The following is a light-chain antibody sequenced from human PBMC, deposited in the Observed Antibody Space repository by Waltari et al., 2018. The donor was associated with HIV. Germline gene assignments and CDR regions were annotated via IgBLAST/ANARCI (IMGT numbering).Light chain of an antibody. Sequence: QSALTQPHSVSGSPGQSVTISCPGTSSDVGGYNYVAWYQQPPARAPRLMIYEVNKRPSGVPDRFSGSKSGNTASLTISGLQTDDEADYYCCSYAGIKSWVFGGGTRMTVL. CDR3: CSYAGIKSWV. CDR2: EVN. V-gene: IGLV2-11*01. J-gene: IGLJ3*02. CDR1: SSDVGGYNY.